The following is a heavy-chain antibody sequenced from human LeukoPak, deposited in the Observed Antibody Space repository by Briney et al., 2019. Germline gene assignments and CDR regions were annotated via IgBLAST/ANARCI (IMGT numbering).Heavy chain of an antibody. J-gene: IGHJ4*02. CDR1: GDGVSSNSAA. D-gene: IGHD2-15*01. CDR3: ARTIGHLDS. CDR2: TYYRSKWFS. Sequence: SQTLSLTCAISGDGVSSNSAAWNWIRQSPSRGLEWLGRTYYRSKWFSDYAVSVKSRITVNPDTSKNLFSLQLNSVTPDDTAVYYCARTIGHLDSWGQGTPVTVSS. V-gene: IGHV6-1*01.